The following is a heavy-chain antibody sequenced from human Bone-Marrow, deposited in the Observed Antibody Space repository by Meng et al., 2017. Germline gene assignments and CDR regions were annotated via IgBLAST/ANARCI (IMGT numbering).Heavy chain of an antibody. Sequence: GESLKISCAASGFTFSSYAMHWVRQAPGKGLEWVAVISYDGSNKYYADSVKGRFTISRDNAKNSLYLQMNSLRAEDTAVYYCARVLSHWGQGTLVTVSS. J-gene: IGHJ4*02. CDR1: GFTFSSYA. CDR2: ISYDGSNK. V-gene: IGHV3-30*04. CDR3: ARVLSH.